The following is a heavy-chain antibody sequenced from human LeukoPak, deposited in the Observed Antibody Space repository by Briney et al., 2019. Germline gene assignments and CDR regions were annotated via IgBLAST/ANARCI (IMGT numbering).Heavy chain of an antibody. CDR3: AKDHISDFWSGYHYYFDY. Sequence: QTGGSLRLSCAASGFTFSSYAMSWVRQAPGKGLEWVSAISGSGGSTYYADSVKGRFTISRDNSKNTLYLQMNSLRAEDTAVYYCAKDHISDFWSGYHYYFDYWGQGTLVTVSS. D-gene: IGHD3-3*01. J-gene: IGHJ4*02. CDR2: ISGSGGST. CDR1: GFTFSSYA. V-gene: IGHV3-23*01.